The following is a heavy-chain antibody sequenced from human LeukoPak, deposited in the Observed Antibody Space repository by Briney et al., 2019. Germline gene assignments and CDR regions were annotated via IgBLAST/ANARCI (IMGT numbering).Heavy chain of an antibody. CDR1: GYRFSSYS. Sequence: ASVTVSCTASGYRFSSYSIAWVRQATGQGLEWMGWMNPNSGNTGYAQKFQGRVTMTRNTSISTAYMELSSLRSEDTAVYYCARATVVTPLDYWGQGTLVTVSS. CDR2: MNPNSGNT. V-gene: IGHV1-8*02. J-gene: IGHJ4*02. D-gene: IGHD4-23*01. CDR3: ARATVVTPLDY.